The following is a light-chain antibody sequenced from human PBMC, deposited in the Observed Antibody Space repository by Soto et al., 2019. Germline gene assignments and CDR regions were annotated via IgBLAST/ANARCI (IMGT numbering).Light chain of an antibody. Sequence: QSVLTEPPSVSGAPWQMVTISYTGSSSNIGAGYDVHWYQQLPGTAPKLLIYGNSNRPSGVPDRFSGSKSGTSASLAITGLQAEDEADYYCQSYDSSLSGYVFGTGTKVTVL. J-gene: IGLJ1*01. CDR1: SSNIGAGYD. V-gene: IGLV1-40*01. CDR2: GNS. CDR3: QSYDSSLSGYV.